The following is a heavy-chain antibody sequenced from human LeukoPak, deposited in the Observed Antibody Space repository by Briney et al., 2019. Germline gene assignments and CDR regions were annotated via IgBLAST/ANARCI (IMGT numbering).Heavy chain of an antibody. CDR3: VRMYCSGLSCYLDH. Sequence: GGSLRLSCAASLFTFNDYAMHWVRQAPGKGLEWVAAISYDGSDKYYADSVRGRFTISRDDSKNTLYLQMSSLRDKDTAVYYCVRMYCSGLSCYLDHWAQGTLVTVSS. D-gene: IGHD2-15*01. CDR1: LFTFNDYA. CDR2: ISYDGSDK. J-gene: IGHJ4*01. V-gene: IGHV3-30*04.